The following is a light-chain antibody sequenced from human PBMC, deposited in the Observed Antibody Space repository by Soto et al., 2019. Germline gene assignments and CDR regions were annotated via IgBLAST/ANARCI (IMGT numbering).Light chain of an antibody. CDR3: QQRKIWPPLT. J-gene: IGKJ4*01. Sequence: EVVLTQSPATLSLSPGEGATLSCRASQSVDIYLAWYQQKPGQPPRLLIYDASNRATGIPDRFSGSRSGTDFTLTISSLEPEDFAVYYCQQRKIWPPLTFGGGTKVEI. CDR1: QSVDIY. V-gene: IGKV3-11*01. CDR2: DAS.